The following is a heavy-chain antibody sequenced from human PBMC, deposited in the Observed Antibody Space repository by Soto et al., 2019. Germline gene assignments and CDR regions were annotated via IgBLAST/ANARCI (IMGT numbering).Heavy chain of an antibody. D-gene: IGHD4-17*01. J-gene: IGHJ2*01. Sequence: PGGSLRLSCAASGFTFSSYSMNWVRQAPGKGLEWVSSISSSSSYIYYADSVKGRFTISRDNAKNSLYLQMNSLRAEDTAVYYCAKDSISGDTYLGPLDLWGRGTLVTVSS. CDR1: GFTFSSYS. CDR3: AKDSISGDTYLGPLDL. CDR2: ISSSSSYI. V-gene: IGHV3-21*01.